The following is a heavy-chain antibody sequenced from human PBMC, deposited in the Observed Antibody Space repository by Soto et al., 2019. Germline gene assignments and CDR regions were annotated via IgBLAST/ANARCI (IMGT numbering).Heavy chain of an antibody. D-gene: IGHD6-19*01. Sequence: SETLSLTCTVSGGSISSYYWSWILQPPWKGLEWIGYIYYSGSTNYNPSLKSRVTISVDTSKNQFSLKLSSVTAADTAVYYCARGGIAVAGTLGDYWGQGTLVTVSS. CDR3: ARGGIAVAGTLGDY. J-gene: IGHJ4*02. CDR2: IYYSGST. CDR1: GGSISSYY. V-gene: IGHV4-59*01.